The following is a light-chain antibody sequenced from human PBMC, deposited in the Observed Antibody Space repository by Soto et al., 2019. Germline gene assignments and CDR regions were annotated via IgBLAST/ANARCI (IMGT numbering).Light chain of an antibody. Sequence: EIVLTQSPGTLSLSPGERATLSCKPSQSRGSNFLAWYVIRPGQAPRLLIYASANLATGSPDRFRVSASGTDVTLTINRLEPEDFAVYYCQLYGISPHFGQGTRLEIK. V-gene: IGKV3-20*01. J-gene: IGKJ5*01. CDR3: QLYGISPH. CDR2: ASA. CDR1: QSRGSNF.